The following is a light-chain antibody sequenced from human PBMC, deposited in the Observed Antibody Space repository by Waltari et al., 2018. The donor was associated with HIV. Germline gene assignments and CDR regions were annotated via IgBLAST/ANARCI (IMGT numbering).Light chain of an antibody. CDR2: NNN. CDR3: AAWDDSLNGRV. CDR1: SSNIGSNT. J-gene: IGLJ2*01. Sequence: QSVLTQPPSASGTPGQRVTIFCSGSSSNIGSNTLNWYQHLPGTAPKLLIYNNNHLPSGVPERFSGSKSGTSASLAISGLQSEDEADYYCAAWDDSLNGRVFGGGTKLTVL. V-gene: IGLV1-44*01.